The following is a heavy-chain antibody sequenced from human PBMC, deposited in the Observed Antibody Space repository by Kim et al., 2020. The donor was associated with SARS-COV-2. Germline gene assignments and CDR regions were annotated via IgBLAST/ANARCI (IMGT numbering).Heavy chain of an antibody. CDR2: INAANGIT. J-gene: IGHJ4*02. CDR3: ARDGFFYDVSGTNDS. D-gene: IGHD3-10*01. Sequence: ASVKVSCKVSGFTFSTSAIHWVRQAPGQRLEWMGWINAANGITKYSEIFQGRVTITRDMSASTAYMELSSLTYEDTAIYYCARDGFFYDVSGTNDSWGQGTLVTVSS. V-gene: IGHV1-3*01. CDR1: GFTFSTSA.